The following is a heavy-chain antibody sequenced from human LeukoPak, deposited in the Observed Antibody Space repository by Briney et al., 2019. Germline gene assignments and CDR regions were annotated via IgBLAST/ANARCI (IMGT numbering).Heavy chain of an antibody. CDR3: ARDRSYAFDN. D-gene: IGHD3-16*01. Sequence: AGGSLRLSCAASGFTFSSYAMSWVRQAPGKGLEWVSAISGSGGSTYYADSVKGRFTISRDNSKSTLYLQMNSLRAEDTAVYYCARDRSYAFDNWGQGTLVTVSS. CDR1: GFTFSSYA. CDR2: ISGSGGST. J-gene: IGHJ4*02. V-gene: IGHV3-23*01.